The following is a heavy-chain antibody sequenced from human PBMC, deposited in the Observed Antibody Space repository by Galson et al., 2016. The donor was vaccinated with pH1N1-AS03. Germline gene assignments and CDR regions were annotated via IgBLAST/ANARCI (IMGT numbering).Heavy chain of an antibody. J-gene: IGHJ6*02. CDR3: ARGRVFDDSYYGLDV. D-gene: IGHD3-10*02. CDR1: GFDFSRSP. Sequence: SLRLSCATSGFDFSRSPMHWVRQAPGKGLEWVSVISFESSNKRYADSVEGRLVISRDNSNIMVYLQMNSLRSEDTAVYYCARGRVFDDSYYGLDVWGQGTTVIVSS. CDR2: ISFESSNK. V-gene: IGHV3-30*09.